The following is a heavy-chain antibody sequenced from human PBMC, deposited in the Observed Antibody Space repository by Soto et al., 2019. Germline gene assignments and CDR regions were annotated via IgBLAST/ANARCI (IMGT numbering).Heavy chain of an antibody. Sequence: PGGSLRLSCAASGFTFSSYWMHWVRQAPGKGLVWVSRINSDGSSTSYADSVKGRFTISRDNAKNTLYLQMNSLRAEDTAVYYCARAPPDAGNSYYYGMDVWGQGTTVTVSS. CDR2: INSDGSST. CDR3: ARAPPDAGNSYYYGMDV. V-gene: IGHV3-74*01. J-gene: IGHJ6*02. CDR1: GFTFSSYW.